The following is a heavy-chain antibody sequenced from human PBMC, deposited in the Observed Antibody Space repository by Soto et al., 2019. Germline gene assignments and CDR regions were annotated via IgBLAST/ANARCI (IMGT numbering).Heavy chain of an antibody. J-gene: IGHJ4*02. Sequence: SETLSLTCAVXGGSISTSNWCSWVRQPPGKGLEWIGEVYRTGSTNYNPSLESRLTISVDKSKNQFSLKLTSVTAADTAVYYYARARATIAAAAIFDCWGQGTLVTVSS. CDR1: GGSISTSNW. D-gene: IGHD6-13*01. V-gene: IGHV4-4*02. CDR2: VYRTGST. CDR3: ARARATIAAAAIFDC.